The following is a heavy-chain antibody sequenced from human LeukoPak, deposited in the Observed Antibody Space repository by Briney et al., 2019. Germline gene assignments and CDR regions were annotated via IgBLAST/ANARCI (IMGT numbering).Heavy chain of an antibody. Sequence: GGSLRLSCAASGLTISGDYMTWVRQAPGKGLEWVSVIHGGGYTYYADSVKGRFSVSRDTSKNTLFLQMNSLRAEDTAVYYCARRAASSLVTDYWGQGTLVTVSS. D-gene: IGHD2-21*02. J-gene: IGHJ4*02. CDR1: GLTISGDY. CDR2: IHGGGYT. V-gene: IGHV3-66*04. CDR3: ARRAASSLVTDY.